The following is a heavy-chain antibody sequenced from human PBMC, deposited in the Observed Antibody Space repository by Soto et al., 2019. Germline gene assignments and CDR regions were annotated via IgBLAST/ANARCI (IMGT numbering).Heavy chain of an antibody. CDR3: ARDIGSGRGEFDY. CDR1: GFTCSSYG. Sequence: QVQLVESGGGVVQPGRSLRLSCAASGFTCSSYGMHWVRQAPGKGLEWVAVRWYDGSNKYYADSVKGRFTISRDNSKNTLYLQMHSLRAEDTAVYYCARDIGSGRGEFDYWGQGTLVTVSS. D-gene: IGHD3-10*01. J-gene: IGHJ4*02. V-gene: IGHV3-33*01. CDR2: RWYDGSNK.